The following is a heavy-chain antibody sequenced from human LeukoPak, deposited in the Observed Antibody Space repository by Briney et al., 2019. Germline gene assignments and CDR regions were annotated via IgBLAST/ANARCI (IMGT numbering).Heavy chain of an antibody. Sequence: GGSLRLSCAASGFTVSRNYMSWVRQAPGKGLEWVSIIYSGGGTYYADSVKGRFTISRHNSKNTLYLQMNSLRAEDTAVYYCARGEFYYYYYMDVWGKGTTVTVSS. CDR3: ARGEFYYYYYMDV. D-gene: IGHD3-10*01. CDR1: GFTVSRNY. CDR2: IYSGGGT. J-gene: IGHJ6*03. V-gene: IGHV3-66*01.